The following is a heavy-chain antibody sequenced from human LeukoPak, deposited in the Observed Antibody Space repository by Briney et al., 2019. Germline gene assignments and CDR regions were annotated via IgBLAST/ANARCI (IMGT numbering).Heavy chain of an antibody. CDR3: AKGGYSSSWLAYYFDY. CDR2: ISYDGSNK. CDR1: GFTFSSYA. Sequence: GGSLRLSCAASGFTFSSYAMHWVRQAPGKGLEWVAVISYDGSNKYYADSVKGRFTISRDNSKNTLYLQMNSLRAEDTAVYYCAKGGYSSSWLAYYFDYWGQGTLVTVSS. J-gene: IGHJ4*02. V-gene: IGHV3-30*04. D-gene: IGHD6-13*01.